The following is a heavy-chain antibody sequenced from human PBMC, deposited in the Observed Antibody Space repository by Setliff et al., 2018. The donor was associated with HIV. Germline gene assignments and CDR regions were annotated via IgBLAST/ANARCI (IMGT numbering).Heavy chain of an antibody. CDR3: AREGYYYASSGYYPYYLDH. CDR1: GGSFSDNY. D-gene: IGHD3-22*01. CDR2: INHSGRT. Sequence: PSETLSLTCAADGGSFSDNYWSWIRQSPGKGLEWIWEINHSGRTKYSPSLRSRVSISVDTSKTQFSLKLTSVTAADTAVYYCAREGYYYASSGYYPYYLDHWGQGILVTVSS. J-gene: IGHJ4*02. V-gene: IGHV4-34*01.